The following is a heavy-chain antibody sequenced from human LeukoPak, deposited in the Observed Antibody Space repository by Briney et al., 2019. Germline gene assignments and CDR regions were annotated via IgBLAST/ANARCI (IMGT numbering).Heavy chain of an antibody. CDR1: GLTVSNHW. J-gene: IGHJ5*02. CDR2: IREERGQE. CDR3: ASLDTAKQPLANH. Sequence: GGSLRLSCVASGLTVSNHWMSWVRQDPGKGLEWVANIREERGQEYYVDSVKGRFTISKNSAKNSLYLQMNTLRVEDTAMYYCASLDTAKQPLANHWGQGTLVTVSS. D-gene: IGHD5-18*01. V-gene: IGHV3-7*03.